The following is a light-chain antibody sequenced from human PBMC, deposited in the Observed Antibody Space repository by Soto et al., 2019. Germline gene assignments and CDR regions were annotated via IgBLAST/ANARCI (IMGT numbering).Light chain of an antibody. J-gene: IGKJ1*01. CDR3: QQYGSSAWT. CDR2: GAS. V-gene: IGKV3-20*01. CDR1: QSVSSSY. Sequence: EIVLTQSPGTLSLSPGERATLSCRASQSVSSSYLAWYQQKPGQAPRLLIYGASSRATGIPDRFSGSGSGTDFTLTISRLEREDFAVYYGQQYGSSAWTFGQGTKVEIK.